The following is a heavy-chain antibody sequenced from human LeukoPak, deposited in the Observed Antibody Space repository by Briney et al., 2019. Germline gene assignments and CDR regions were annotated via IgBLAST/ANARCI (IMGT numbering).Heavy chain of an antibody. CDR3: ARDRVVRGVIISNYYYYYMDV. CDR2: ISWNSGSI. D-gene: IGHD3-10*01. CDR1: GFTFDDSG. Sequence: PGGSRRLSCAASGFTFDDSGMSWVRQAPGKGLEWVSGISWNSGSIGYADSVKGRFAISRDNAKNSLYLQMNSLRAEDTAVYYCARDRVVRGVIISNYYYYYMDVWGKGTTVTVSS. V-gene: IGHV3-9*01. J-gene: IGHJ6*03.